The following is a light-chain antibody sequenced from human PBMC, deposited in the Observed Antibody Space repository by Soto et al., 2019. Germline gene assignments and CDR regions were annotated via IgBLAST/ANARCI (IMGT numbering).Light chain of an antibody. CDR1: QSVSSN. Sequence: EIVMTHSPATLSVSPCERATLSFSASQSVSSNLAWYQQKPGQAPRLLIYGASTRATGIPARFSGSGSGTEFTLTISSLQSEDFAVYYCQQYNNWPPPWTFGQGTKVDIK. J-gene: IGKJ1*01. CDR3: QQYNNWPPPWT. V-gene: IGKV3-15*01. CDR2: GAS.